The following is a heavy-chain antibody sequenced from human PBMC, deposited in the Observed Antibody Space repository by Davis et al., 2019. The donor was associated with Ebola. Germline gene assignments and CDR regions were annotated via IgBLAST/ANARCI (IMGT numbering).Heavy chain of an antibody. J-gene: IGHJ3*02. CDR1: GFTFSSYA. Sequence: PGGSLRLSCAASGFTFSSYAMHWVRQAPGKGLEWVAVISYDGSNKYYADSVKGRFTISRDNSKNTLYLQMNSLRAEDTAVYYCARVGDGYKSMGFDIWGQGTMVTVSS. V-gene: IGHV3-30-3*01. D-gene: IGHD5-24*01. CDR3: ARVGDGYKSMGFDI. CDR2: ISYDGSNK.